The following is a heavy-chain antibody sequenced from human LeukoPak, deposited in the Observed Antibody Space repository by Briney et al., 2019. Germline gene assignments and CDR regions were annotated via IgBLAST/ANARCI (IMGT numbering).Heavy chain of an antibody. CDR1: GGSINNNY. V-gene: IGHV4-4*07. Sequence: SETLSLTCTVSGGSINNNYWSWIRQPAGKGLEWIGRIYSSGSTHYNPSLKCRVTMSVDTSKNQFSLKLSSVTAADTAVYYCVRAYGDYVFDYWGQGTLVTVSS. D-gene: IGHD4-17*01. CDR2: IYSSGST. CDR3: VRAYGDYVFDY. J-gene: IGHJ4*01.